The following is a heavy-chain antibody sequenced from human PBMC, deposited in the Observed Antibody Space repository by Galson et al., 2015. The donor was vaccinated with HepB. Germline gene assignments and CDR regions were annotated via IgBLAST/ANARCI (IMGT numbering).Heavy chain of an antibody. CDR3: AAQGAYYYDSSGSLDY. Sequence: SVKVSCKASGFTFTSSAVQWVRQARGQRLEWIGWIVVGSGNTNYAQKFQERVTITRDMSTSTAYMELSSLRSEGTAVYYCAAQGAYYYDSSGSLDYWGQGTLVTVSS. CDR1: GFTFTSSA. D-gene: IGHD3-22*01. V-gene: IGHV1-58*01. CDR2: IVVGSGNT. J-gene: IGHJ4*02.